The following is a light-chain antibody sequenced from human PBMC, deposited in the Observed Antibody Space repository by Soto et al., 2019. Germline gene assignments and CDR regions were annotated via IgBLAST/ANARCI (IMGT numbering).Light chain of an antibody. V-gene: IGKV1-39*01. CDR3: QQSYNTPRT. CDR1: QSINNY. Sequence: DIQMTQSPSSLSASVGDRVTITCRASQSINNYLHWFQQKPGKAPKLLIYAASTLQGGVPSRFSGSGSGTDFTLAISSLHPEDFATYFCQQSYNTPRTFGQGTKVETK. J-gene: IGKJ1*01. CDR2: AAS.